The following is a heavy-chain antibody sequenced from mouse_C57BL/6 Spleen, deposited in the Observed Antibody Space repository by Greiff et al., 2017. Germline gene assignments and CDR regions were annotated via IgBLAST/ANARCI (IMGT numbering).Heavy chain of an antibody. CDR3: LLWLRRGRYYFDY. CDR1: GFTFSDAW. V-gene: IGHV6-6*01. D-gene: IGHD2-2*01. J-gene: IGHJ2*01. CDR2: IRNKANNHAT. Sequence: EVKLEESGGGLVQPGGSMKLSCAASGFTFSDAWMDWVRQSPEKGLEWVAEIRNKANNHATYYAESVKGRFTISRDDSKSSVYLQMNSLRAEDTGIYYCLLWLRRGRYYFDYWGQGTTLTVSS.